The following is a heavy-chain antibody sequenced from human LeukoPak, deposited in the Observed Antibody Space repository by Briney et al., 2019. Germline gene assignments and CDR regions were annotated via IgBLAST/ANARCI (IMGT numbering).Heavy chain of an antibody. J-gene: IGHJ3*02. CDR1: GFTFSSYS. CDR2: ISSSSSYI. CDR3: ARAAEEKGDAFDI. D-gene: IGHD1-14*01. Sequence: GRSLRLSCAASGFTFSSYSMNWVRQAPGKGLEWVSSISSSSSYIYYADSVKGRFTISRDNAKNSLYLQMNSLRAEDTAVYYCARAAEEKGDAFDIWGQGTMVTVSS. V-gene: IGHV3-21*01.